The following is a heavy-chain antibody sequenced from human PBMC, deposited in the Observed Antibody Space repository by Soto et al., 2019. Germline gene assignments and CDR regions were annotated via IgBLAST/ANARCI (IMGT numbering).Heavy chain of an antibody. V-gene: IGHV1-18*01. D-gene: IGHD5-12*01. CDR3: AKSPRGEMATD. CDR1: GYTFINRH. CDR2: INTYNGMT. J-gene: IGHJ4*02. Sequence: QVQLVQSGGEVEKPGASVTVSCEASGYTFINRHITWVRQAPGQGLEWMAWINTYNGMTDYAQRFQGRVTMTRDISTSTAYMELRNLGSDDTAVYFCAKSPRGEMATDWGQGTLVTVSS.